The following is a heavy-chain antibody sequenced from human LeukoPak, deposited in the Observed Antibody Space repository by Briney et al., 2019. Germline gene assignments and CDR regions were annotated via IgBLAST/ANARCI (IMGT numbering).Heavy chain of an antibody. V-gene: IGHV1-18*01. J-gene: IGHJ6*03. D-gene: IGHD6-19*01. CDR2: ISAYNGNT. CDR1: NYTFTSYG. Sequence: ASVKVSCKASNYTFTSYGITWVRQAPGQGLEWMGWISAYNGNTNYAQKLQGRVTMTTDTSTSTAYMELRSLRSDDTAVYFCARDRIAVAGRKYYYYMDVWGKGTTVTVSS. CDR3: ARDRIAVAGRKYYYYMDV.